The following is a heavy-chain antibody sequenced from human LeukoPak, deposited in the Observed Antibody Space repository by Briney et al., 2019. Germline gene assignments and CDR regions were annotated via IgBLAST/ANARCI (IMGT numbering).Heavy chain of an antibody. V-gene: IGHV3-21*01. CDR2: ISSNSRNI. D-gene: IGHD3-16*01. CDR1: GFTFSDYS. Sequence: GGSLRLSCTASGFTFSDYSMNWVRQAPGKGLEWVSSISSNSRNIYYADSLKGRITIPRDNAINSLFLQINSLRAENTAVYCCARSLRFWGPFDCWGQGTLVTVSS. CDR3: ARSLRFWGPFDC. J-gene: IGHJ4*02.